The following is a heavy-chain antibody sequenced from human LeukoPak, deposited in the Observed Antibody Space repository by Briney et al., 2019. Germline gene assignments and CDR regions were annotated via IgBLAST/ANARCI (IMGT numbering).Heavy chain of an antibody. CDR1: GFTLSRYG. D-gene: IGHD6-19*01. J-gene: IGHJ6*02. CDR3: ARDAGGAVAATLDV. Sequence: GGSLTLSCAPSGFTLSRYGMHWVRQAPGKGLEWVAVIWNDGRNKYYADSVKPRLTISRDNSKNTVYLQMNSLRAEDRAVYHCARDAGGAVAATLDVWGQGTTVTVSS. V-gene: IGHV3-33*08. CDR2: IWNDGRNK.